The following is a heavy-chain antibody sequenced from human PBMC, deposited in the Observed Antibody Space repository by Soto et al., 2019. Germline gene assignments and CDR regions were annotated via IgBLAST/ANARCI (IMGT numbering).Heavy chain of an antibody. D-gene: IGHD4-17*01. CDR1: GGTFSSYA. V-gene: IGHV1-69*13. J-gene: IGHJ6*02. CDR2: IIPIFGTA. Sequence: SVKVSCKASGGTFSSYAISWVRQAPGQGLEWMGGIIPIFGTANYAQKFQGRVTITADESTSTAYMELSSLRSEDTAVYYCARGETTVTPENYYYYGMDVWGQGTTVTVSS. CDR3: ARGETTVTPENYYYYGMDV.